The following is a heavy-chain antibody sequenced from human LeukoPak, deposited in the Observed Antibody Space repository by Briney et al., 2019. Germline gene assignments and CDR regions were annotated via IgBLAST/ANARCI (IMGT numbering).Heavy chain of an antibody. CDR2: ISATSGNT. CDR3: AKGHITMVRGVIDY. D-gene: IGHD3-10*01. CDR1: GFTFSSYA. V-gene: IGHV3-23*01. J-gene: IGHJ4*02. Sequence: GGSLRLSCEVSGFTFSSYAMNWVRQAPGKGLEWVSSISATSGNTYYADSVKGRFTISRDNSKNTLYLQMNSLRAEDTAVYYCAKGHITMVRGVIDYWGQGTLVTVSS.